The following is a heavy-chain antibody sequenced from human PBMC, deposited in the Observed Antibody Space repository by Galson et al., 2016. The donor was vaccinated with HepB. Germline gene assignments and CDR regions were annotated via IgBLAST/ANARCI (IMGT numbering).Heavy chain of an antibody. CDR1: GFSFSSFA. CDR3: AKSNEFYGSGAYHNDSVHLAY. CDR2: ISGRGGST. Sequence: SLRLSCAGSGFSFSSFAMSWVRQAPGKGLQWVSTISGRGGSTYYADSVKGRFTISRDNSKNILYLQVNRLRAEDTAAYYCAKSNEFYGSGAYHNDSVHLAYWGQGTLRTVCS. V-gene: IGHV3-23*01. J-gene: IGHJ4*02. D-gene: IGHD3-10*01.